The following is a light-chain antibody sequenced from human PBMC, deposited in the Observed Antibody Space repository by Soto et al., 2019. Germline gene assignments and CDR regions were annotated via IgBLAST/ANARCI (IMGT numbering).Light chain of an antibody. CDR3: KQYGSPLT. J-gene: IGKJ4*01. V-gene: IGKV3-20*01. CDR2: GAS. Sequence: EIVLTQSPCTLSLSTGDRATLSCRASQSVSSSYLDWYPQKPGQAPSLLIYGASSRATGIPDRFSGSGYGTDFTLTISRLEPEDFAVYYCKQYGSPLTFGGGTKGEIQ. CDR1: QSVSSSY.